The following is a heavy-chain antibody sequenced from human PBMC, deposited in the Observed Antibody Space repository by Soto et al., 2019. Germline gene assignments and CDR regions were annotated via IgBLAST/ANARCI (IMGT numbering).Heavy chain of an antibody. V-gene: IGHV3-30-3*01. Sequence: GGSLRLSCAASGFTFSGRVLHWFRQTPGKGLEWVGLISDDGNKQYADSVKGRFTISRDNAKNSLYLRLNSLRAEDTTVYYCARASAGATHVDYWGQGTLVTVSS. CDR1: GFTFSGRV. D-gene: IGHD1-26*01. CDR3: ARASAGATHVDY. CDR2: ISDDGNK. J-gene: IGHJ4*02.